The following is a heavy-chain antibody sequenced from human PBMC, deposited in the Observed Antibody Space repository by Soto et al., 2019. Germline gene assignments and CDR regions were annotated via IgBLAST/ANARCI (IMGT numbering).Heavy chain of an antibody. D-gene: IGHD6-13*01. J-gene: IGHJ4*02. Sequence: QAQVVQSGAEVRKPGSSVKLSCKASEGTFNSYAIARVRQAPGQGLEWMGGIIPYYNTINYAEKFQDRVTITADDATNTVYMELSSLRSDETAVYFCASGASRWYPYFFDSWAQGTLVTVSS. CDR1: EGTFNSYA. CDR2: IIPYYNTI. V-gene: IGHV1-69*01. CDR3: ASGASRWYPYFFDS.